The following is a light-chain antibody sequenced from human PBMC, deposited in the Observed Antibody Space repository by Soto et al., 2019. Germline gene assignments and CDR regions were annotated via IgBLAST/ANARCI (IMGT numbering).Light chain of an antibody. CDR2: KAS. V-gene: IGKV1-5*03. J-gene: IGKJ4*01. Sequence: DIQMTQSPSTLSATVGDRVTITCLASQSISSWLAWYQQKPGKAPKLLIYKASSLESGVTSRFGGSGSGTEFTLTISSLQPDDFATYYCQQYNSYPLTVGGGTKVEIK. CDR1: QSISSW. CDR3: QQYNSYPLT.